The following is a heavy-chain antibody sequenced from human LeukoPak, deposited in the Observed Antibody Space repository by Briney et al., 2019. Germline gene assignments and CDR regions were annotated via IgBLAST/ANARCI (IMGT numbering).Heavy chain of an antibody. V-gene: IGHV4-59*01. D-gene: IGHD3-22*01. Sequence: SEALSLTCTVSGGSISSYYWSWIRQPPGEGLWWIGYIYFSRSTNYNTSLTSRVTISVDPSKIQFSLKLSSVTAADTAVYYCARVPHPYYYDSSGSPGGWFDPGGQGTLVTVSS. J-gene: IGHJ5*02. CDR3: ARVPHPYYYDSSGSPGGWFDP. CDR1: GGSISSYY. CDR2: IYFSRST.